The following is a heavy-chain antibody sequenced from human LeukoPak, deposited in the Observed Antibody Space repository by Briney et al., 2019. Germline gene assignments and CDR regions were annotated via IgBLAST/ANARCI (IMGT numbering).Heavy chain of an antibody. J-gene: IGHJ4*02. CDR1: GGSISSYY. V-gene: IGHV4-59*01. CDR2: IYYSGST. Sequence: SETLSLTCTVSGGSISSYYWSWIRQPPGKGLEWIGYIYYSGSTNYNPSLKSRVTISVDTSKNQFSLKLSSVTAADTAVYYCARAESRVGATDFDYFDYWGQGTLVTVSS. D-gene: IGHD1-26*01. CDR3: ARAESRVGATDFDYFDY.